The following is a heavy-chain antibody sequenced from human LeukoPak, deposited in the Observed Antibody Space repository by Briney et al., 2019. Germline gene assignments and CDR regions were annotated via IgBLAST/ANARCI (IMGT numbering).Heavy chain of an antibody. J-gene: IGHJ4*02. CDR3: ATSFSDDFWSGHF. D-gene: IGHD3-3*01. CDR2: IKQDGSEK. V-gene: IGHV3-7*01. Sequence: SGGSLRLSCAASRNTFTDWMRLVPQGSGEGLEWGDNIKQDGSEKYYVNSVKGRFTISRDNAKKSLFLQMNSLRAQDTAVYYCATSFSDDFWSGHFWGQGTLVTVSS. CDR1: RNTFTDW.